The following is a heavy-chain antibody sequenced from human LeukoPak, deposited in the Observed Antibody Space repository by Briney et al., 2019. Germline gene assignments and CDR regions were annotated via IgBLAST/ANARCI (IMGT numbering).Heavy chain of an antibody. V-gene: IGHV4-39*07. CDR3: ARDFSSSSTVYYYYYMDV. Sequence: SETLSLTCTVSGGSISSRPYYWGWVRQPPGKGLEWIGTISYSGTTYYSPSLKSRVTISLDTSKNQFSLKLSSVTAADTAIYCARDFSSSSTVYYYYYMDVWGKGTTVTVSS. J-gene: IGHJ6*03. CDR2: ISYSGTT. D-gene: IGHD6-6*01. CDR1: GGSISSRPYY.